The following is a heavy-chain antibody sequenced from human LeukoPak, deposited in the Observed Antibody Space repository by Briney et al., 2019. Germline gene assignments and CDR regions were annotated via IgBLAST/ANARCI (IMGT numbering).Heavy chain of an antibody. J-gene: IGHJ4*02. CDR2: INHSGST. CDR3: ARGSLPSTYYYDSSGYYSDY. Sequence: SETLSLTSAVYGGSFSGYYWSWIRQPPGKWLEWIGEINHSGSTNYNPSLKSRVTISVDTSKNQFSLKLSSVTAADTAVYYCARGSLPSTYYYDSSGYYSDYWGQGTLVTVSS. CDR1: GGSFSGYY. D-gene: IGHD3-22*01. V-gene: IGHV4-34*01.